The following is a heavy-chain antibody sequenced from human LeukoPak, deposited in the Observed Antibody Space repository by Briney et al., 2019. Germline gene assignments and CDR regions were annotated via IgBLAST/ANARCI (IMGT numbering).Heavy chain of an antibody. Sequence: GGSLRLSCAASAFTFSNYAMSWVRQAPGKGLEWASAITGSGGNTYYADSVKGRFTISRDNSKNTVFLQMNSLRAEDTAVYYCAKWGDYDVLTGYYVSDYWAQGTLVTVSS. V-gene: IGHV3-23*01. CDR1: AFTFSNYA. CDR3: AKWGDYDVLTGYYVSDY. J-gene: IGHJ4*02. CDR2: ITGSGGNT. D-gene: IGHD3-9*01.